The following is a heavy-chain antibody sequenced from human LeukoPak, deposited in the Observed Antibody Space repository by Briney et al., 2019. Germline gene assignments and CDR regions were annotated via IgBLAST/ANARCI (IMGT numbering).Heavy chain of an antibody. V-gene: IGHV4-4*07. CDR1: GGSISSYY. CDR2: IYTSGST. CDR3: ARVRYSSGWIDY. D-gene: IGHD6-19*01. Sequence: SETLFLTCTVSGGSISSYYWSWIRQPAGKGLEWIGRIYTSGSTNYNPSLKSRVTMSVDTSKNQFSLKLSSVTAADTAVYYCARVRYSSGWIDYWGQGTLVTVSS. J-gene: IGHJ4*02.